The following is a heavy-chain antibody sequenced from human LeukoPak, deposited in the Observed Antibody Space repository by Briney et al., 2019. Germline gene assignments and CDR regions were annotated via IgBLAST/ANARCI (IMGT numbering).Heavy chain of an antibody. CDR2: ISSSSSYI. Sequence: PGGFLRLSCAASGFTFSSYSMNWVRQAPGKGLEWVSSISSSSSYIYYADSVKGRFTISRDNAKNSLYLQMNSLRAEDTAVYYCARDRDSSGWYGYYFDYWGQGTLVTVSS. CDR1: GFTFSSYS. CDR3: ARDRDSSGWYGYYFDY. D-gene: IGHD6-19*01. V-gene: IGHV3-21*01. J-gene: IGHJ4*02.